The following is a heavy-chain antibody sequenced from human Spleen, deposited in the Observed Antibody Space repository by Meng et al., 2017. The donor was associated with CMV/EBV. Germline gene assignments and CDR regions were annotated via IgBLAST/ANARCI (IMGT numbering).Heavy chain of an antibody. J-gene: IGHJ6*02. CDR2: IYSGGST. Sequence: LSLTCAASGFTFSSYAMSWVRQAPGKGLEWVSVIYSGGSTYYADSVKGRFTISRDNSKNTLYLQMNSLRAEDTAVYYCARDRRGYYDSSGSYGMDVWGQGTTVTVSS. CDR3: ARDRRGYYDSSGSYGMDV. V-gene: IGHV3-53*01. CDR1: GFTFSSYA. D-gene: IGHD3-22*01.